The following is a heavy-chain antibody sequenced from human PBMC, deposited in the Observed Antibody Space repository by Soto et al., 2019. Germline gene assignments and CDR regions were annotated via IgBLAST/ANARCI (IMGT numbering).Heavy chain of an antibody. CDR1: VGTFSSYA. V-gene: IGHV1-69*01. Sequence: QVQLVQSGAEVKKPGSSVKVSCKAPVGTFSSYAISWVRQAPGQGLEWMGGIIPIFATAKYAQKFQGRVTITADESTSTGYMELSSLRSEDTAVYYCARSQGGSSSLDIYSYYYYGMDVWGQGTTVTVSS. CDR3: ARSQGGSSSLDIYSYYYYGMDV. CDR2: IIPIFATA. D-gene: IGHD2-15*01. J-gene: IGHJ6*02.